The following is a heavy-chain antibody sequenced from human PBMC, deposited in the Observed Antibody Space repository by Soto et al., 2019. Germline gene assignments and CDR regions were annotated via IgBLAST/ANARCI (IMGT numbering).Heavy chain of an antibody. Sequence: EVQLVESGGGLVQPGGSLRLSCAASGFTFSSYWMSWVRQAPGKGLEWVANIKQDGSEKYYVDSVKGRFTISRDNAKNSLYLKMNSRRAEDTAVYYGARDRGYFDYWGQGTLVTVSS. CDR3: ARDRGYFDY. V-gene: IGHV3-7*01. CDR1: GFTFSSYW. CDR2: IKQDGSEK. D-gene: IGHD3-10*01. J-gene: IGHJ4*02.